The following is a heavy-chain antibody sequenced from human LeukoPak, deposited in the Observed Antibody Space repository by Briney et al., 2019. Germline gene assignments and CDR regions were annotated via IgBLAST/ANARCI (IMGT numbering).Heavy chain of an antibody. CDR2: ISYGGSSE. Sequence: GRSLRLSCAASGFIFNNYGMHWVRQAPGKGLEWVAVISYGGSSEYYADSARGRFTISRDNSKNTLYLQMNSLRAEDTAVYYCARAHPGDYSDFQFDYWGQGTLVTVSS. CDR3: ARAHPGDYSDFQFDY. V-gene: IGHV3-30*03. D-gene: IGHD4-11*01. CDR1: GFIFNNYG. J-gene: IGHJ4*02.